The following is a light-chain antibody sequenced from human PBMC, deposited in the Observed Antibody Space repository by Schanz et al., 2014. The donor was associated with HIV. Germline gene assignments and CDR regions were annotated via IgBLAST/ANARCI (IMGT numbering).Light chain of an antibody. CDR3: QQYNSYSYT. CDR1: QSISSW. V-gene: IGKV1-5*03. J-gene: IGKJ2*01. Sequence: DIQMTQSPSTLSVSVGDRVTITCRASQSISSWLAWYQQKPGKAPKLLIYKASSLQSGVPSRFRGSGSGTEFTLTISSLQPDDVATYYCQQYNSYSYTFGQGTKLEIK. CDR2: KAS.